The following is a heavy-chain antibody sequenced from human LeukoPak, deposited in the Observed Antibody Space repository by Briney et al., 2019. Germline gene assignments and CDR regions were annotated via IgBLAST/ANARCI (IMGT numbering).Heavy chain of an antibody. Sequence: RGGSLRLSCEASGFTLNKYWMHWVRPAPGKGLVWVSRITGDGSDIAYADSVKGRFTVSRDDAKNTLFLQMNSLRVEDTAIYYCARDAYTTTSNWLDPWGQGTLVTVSS. CDR1: GFTLNKYW. D-gene: IGHD4-17*01. CDR3: ARDAYTTTSNWLDP. V-gene: IGHV3-74*01. CDR2: ITGDGSDI. J-gene: IGHJ5*02.